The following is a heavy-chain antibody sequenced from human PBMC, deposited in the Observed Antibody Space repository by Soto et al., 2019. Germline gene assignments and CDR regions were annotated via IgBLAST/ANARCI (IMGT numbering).Heavy chain of an antibody. Sequence: QLQLQESGPGLVKPSETLSLTCTVSGDSIISSDFYWGWVRQPPGKGLEWIGSIFYLGSSYYNPSLKSRVTMSVDTSKNQFSLRLRSVTAADTALYFCARDPGFGFGYSYAFAMDVWGQGTTVTVSS. D-gene: IGHD5-18*01. CDR3: ARDPGFGFGYSYAFAMDV. CDR1: GDSIISSDFY. V-gene: IGHV4-39*02. CDR2: IFYLGSS. J-gene: IGHJ6*02.